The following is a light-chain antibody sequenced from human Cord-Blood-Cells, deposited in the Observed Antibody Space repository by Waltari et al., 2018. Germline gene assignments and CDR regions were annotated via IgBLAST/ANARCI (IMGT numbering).Light chain of an antibody. J-gene: IGLJ1*01. CDR2: KDR. CDR1: ALTKQY. Sequence: SYELTQPPSVSVSPGQTARITCSGDALTKQYAYWYQQKPGQAPGLGIYKDRERPSGIPERFAGASSGTTVTLTISGVQAEDEADYYCQSADSSGTYPYVFGTGTKVTVL. V-gene: IGLV3-25*03. CDR3: QSADSSGTYPYV.